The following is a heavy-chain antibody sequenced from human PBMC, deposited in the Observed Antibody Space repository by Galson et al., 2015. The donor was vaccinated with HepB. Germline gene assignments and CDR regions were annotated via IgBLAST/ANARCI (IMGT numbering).Heavy chain of an antibody. V-gene: IGHV3-23*01. J-gene: IGHJ4*02. D-gene: IGHD3-22*01. Sequence: SLRLSCAASGFTFSSYAMSWVRQAPGKGLEWVSAISGSGGSTYYADSVKGRFTISRDNSKNTLYLQMNSLRAEDTAVYYCAKVEGLPHYYDSSGREGLSSGAGFFDYWGQGTLVTVSS. CDR2: ISGSGGST. CDR1: GFTFSSYA. CDR3: AKVEGLPHYYDSSGREGLSSGAGFFDY.